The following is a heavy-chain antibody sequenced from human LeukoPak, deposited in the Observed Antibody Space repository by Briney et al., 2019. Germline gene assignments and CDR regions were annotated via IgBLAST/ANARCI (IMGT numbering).Heavy chain of an antibody. Sequence: PSETLSLTCTVSGGSVSSGSYYWRWIRQPPGKGLEWIGYIYYSGSTNYNPSLKSRVTISVDTSKNQFSLKLSSVTAADTAVYYCARDGLGPQHWGQGTLVTVSS. CDR3: ARDGLGPQH. CDR1: GGSVSSGSYY. J-gene: IGHJ1*01. D-gene: IGHD3-10*01. V-gene: IGHV4-61*01. CDR2: IYYSGST.